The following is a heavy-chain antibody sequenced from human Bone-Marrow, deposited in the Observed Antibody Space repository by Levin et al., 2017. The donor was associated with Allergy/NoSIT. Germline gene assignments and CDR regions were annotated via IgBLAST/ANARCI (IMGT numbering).Heavy chain of an antibody. CDR3: AREGIAARKAADY. CDR2: IWYDGSNK. CDR1: GFTFSSYG. J-gene: IGHJ4*02. V-gene: IGHV3-33*01. Sequence: GESLKISCAASGFTFSSYGMHWVRQAPGKGLEWVAVIWYDGSNKYYADSVKGRFTISRDNSKNTLYLQMNSLRAEDTAVYYCAREGIAARKAADYWGQGTLVTVSS. D-gene: IGHD6-6*01.